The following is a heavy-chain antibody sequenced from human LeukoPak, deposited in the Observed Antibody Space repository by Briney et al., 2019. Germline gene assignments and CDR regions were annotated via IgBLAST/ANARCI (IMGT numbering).Heavy chain of an antibody. Sequence: SETLSLTCAVYGGSFSGYYWSWIRQPPGKGLEWIGEINHSGSTNYNPSLKSRVTISVDTSKNQFSLKLSSVTAADTAVYYCARGYGYGFGSNWGQGTLVTVSS. V-gene: IGHV4-34*01. J-gene: IGHJ4*02. CDR3: ARGYGYGFGSN. CDR2: INHSGST. D-gene: IGHD5-18*01. CDR1: GGSFSGYY.